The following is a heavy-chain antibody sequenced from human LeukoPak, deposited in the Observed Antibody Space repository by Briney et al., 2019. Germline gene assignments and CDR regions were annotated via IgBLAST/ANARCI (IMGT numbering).Heavy chain of an antibody. CDR3: ARGEYSNGYPYRLDS. V-gene: IGHV1-2*02. Sequence: ASVKVSCKASGSTFSDYHINWVRQASGHGPEWMGWINPKSGDAKYGQAFQGRVTMTRDTSISTAYMELNRLRFDDTAMYYCARGEYSNGYPYRLDSWGQGTLVTVSS. CDR2: INPKSGDA. D-gene: IGHD3-16*01. J-gene: IGHJ4*02. CDR1: GSTFSDYH.